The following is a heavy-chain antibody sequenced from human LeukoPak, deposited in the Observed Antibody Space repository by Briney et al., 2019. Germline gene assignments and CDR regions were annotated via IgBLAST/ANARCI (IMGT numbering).Heavy chain of an antibody. CDR1: GFIASSNY. Sequence: GGSLRLSCAASGFIASSNYMSWVRQAPGKGLEWVSVIYSGGSTYYADSVKGRFTISRDNSKNMLYLNMNSLRPEDTAIYSCARFRDGVFSGGDYYNGMDVWGQGTTVTVSS. CDR2: IYSGGST. D-gene: IGHD3-16*01. V-gene: IGHV3-66*01. J-gene: IGHJ6*02. CDR3: ARFRDGVFSGGDYYNGMDV.